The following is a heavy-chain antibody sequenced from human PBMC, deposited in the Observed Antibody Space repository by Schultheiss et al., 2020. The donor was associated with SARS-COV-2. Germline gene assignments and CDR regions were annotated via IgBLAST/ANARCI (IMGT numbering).Heavy chain of an antibody. D-gene: IGHD2-15*01. CDR1: GGSISSGDYY. CDR2: IYYSGST. V-gene: IGHV4-30-4*01. Sequence: SETLSLTCTVSGGSISSGDYYWSWIRQPPGKGLEWIGYIYYSGSTNYNPSLKSRVTISVDTSKNQFSLKLSSVTAADTAVYYCARGPVVVVVAASFDYWGQGTLVTVSS. CDR3: ARGPVVVVVAASFDY. J-gene: IGHJ4*02.